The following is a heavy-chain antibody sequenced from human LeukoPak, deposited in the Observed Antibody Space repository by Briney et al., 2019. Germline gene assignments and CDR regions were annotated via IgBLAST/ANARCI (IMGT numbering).Heavy chain of an antibody. V-gene: IGHV1-69*01. CDR1: GGTFSSYA. CDR3: ASPEGGGGRVYYFDY. J-gene: IGHJ4*02. D-gene: IGHD3-16*01. CDR2: IIPIFGTA. Sequence: GSSVKVSCKASGGTFSSYAISWVRQAPGQGLEWMGGIIPIFGTANYAQKSQGRVTITADESTSTAYMELSSLRSEDTAVYYCASPEGGGGRVYYFDYWGQGTLVTVSS.